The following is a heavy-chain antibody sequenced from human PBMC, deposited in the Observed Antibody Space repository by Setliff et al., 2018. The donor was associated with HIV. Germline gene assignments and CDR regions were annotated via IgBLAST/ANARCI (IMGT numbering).Heavy chain of an antibody. CDR1: GFTFDDYA. V-gene: IGHV3-43D*04. CDR2: INWAGSRT. CDR3: AKSTGSVLGTYYFDN. J-gene: IGHJ4*02. D-gene: IGHD3-10*01. Sequence: PGGSLRLSCAASGFTFDDYAMYWVRQAPGKGLEWVSLINWAGSRTFYAESVRGRFTTSRDNSKNSLYLEMSSLTNEDTAFYYCAKSTGSVLGTYYFDNWGQGLLVTVSS.